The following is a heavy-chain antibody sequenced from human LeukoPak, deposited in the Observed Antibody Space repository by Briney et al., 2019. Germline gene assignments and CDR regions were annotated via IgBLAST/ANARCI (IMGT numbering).Heavy chain of an antibody. CDR1: GGSISSNY. Sequence: PSETLSLTCTVSGGSISSNYWSWIRQPPGKGLEWIGYMYYSGSTNYNPSLKSRVTMSLDTSKNQFSLKLTSVTAADTAIYFCASRARLYSGSGSPGDAFEIWGQGTMVTVSS. CDR3: ASRARLYSGSGSPGDAFEI. J-gene: IGHJ3*02. D-gene: IGHD3-10*01. CDR2: MYYSGST. V-gene: IGHV4-59*01.